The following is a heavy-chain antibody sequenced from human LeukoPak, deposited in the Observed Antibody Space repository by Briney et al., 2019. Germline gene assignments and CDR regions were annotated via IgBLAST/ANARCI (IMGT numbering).Heavy chain of an antibody. V-gene: IGHV5-51*01. CDR2: IHPGDSDT. J-gene: IGHJ6*03. CDR1: GYSFTSYW. D-gene: IGHD6-19*01. Sequence: GESLKISCKGSGYSFTSYWIGWVRQMPGKGLEWMGIIHPGDSDTRYSPSFQGQVTISADKSISTAYLQWSSLKASDTAIYYCVRAGTYYYYHMDVWGKGTTVTVFS. CDR3: VRAGTYYYYHMDV.